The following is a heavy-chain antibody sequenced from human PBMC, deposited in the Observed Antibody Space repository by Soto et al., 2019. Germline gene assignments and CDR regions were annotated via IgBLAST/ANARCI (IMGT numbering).Heavy chain of an antibody. CDR2: IKQDGSEK. Sequence: GESLKISCAASGFTFSSYWMSWVRQAPGKGLEWVANIKQDGSEKYYVDSVKGRFTISRDNAKNSLYLQMNSLRAEDTAVYYCARLRLGELSDAFDIWGQGTMVTVSS. CDR3: ARLRLGELSDAFDI. CDR1: GFTFSSYW. J-gene: IGHJ3*02. D-gene: IGHD3-16*02. V-gene: IGHV3-7*01.